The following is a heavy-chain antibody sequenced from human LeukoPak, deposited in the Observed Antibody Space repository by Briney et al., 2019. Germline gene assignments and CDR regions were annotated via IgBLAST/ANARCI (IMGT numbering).Heavy chain of an antibody. CDR3: AKHSSSYEHFQH. D-gene: IGHD6-13*01. V-gene: IGHV3-23*01. Sequence: GSLRLSCSASGFTFSSFGMHWVRQAPGKGLEWVSSISFAVETTFYADSVKGRFTISRDNSNNTLSLQMSNLRAEDTAVYYCAKHSSSYEHFQHWGQGTQVTVSS. J-gene: IGHJ1*01. CDR2: ISFAVETT. CDR1: GFTFSSFG.